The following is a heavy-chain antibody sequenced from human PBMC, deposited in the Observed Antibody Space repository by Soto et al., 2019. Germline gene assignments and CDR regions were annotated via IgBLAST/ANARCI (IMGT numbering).Heavy chain of an antibody. CDR2: IYPGDSDT. J-gene: IGHJ4*02. D-gene: IGHD6-13*01. V-gene: IGHV5-51*01. CDR3: ARLQAAAGDNDLTFDY. Sequence: CKGSGYSFTSYWIGWVRQMPGKGLEWMGIIYPGDSDTNYSPSFQGHVTISADKSISTAYLQWSSLKASDTAMYYCARLQAAAGDNDLTFDYWGQGTLVTVSS. CDR1: GYSFTSYW.